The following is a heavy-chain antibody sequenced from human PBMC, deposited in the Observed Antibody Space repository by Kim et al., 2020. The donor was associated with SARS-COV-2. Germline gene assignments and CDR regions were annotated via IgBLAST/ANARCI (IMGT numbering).Heavy chain of an antibody. CDR2: IKSKTDGGTT. CDR3: TTDRGSTVTRGYYYYGMDV. J-gene: IGHJ6*02. CDR1: GFTFSNAW. D-gene: IGHD4-4*01. Sequence: GGSLRLSCAASGFTFSNAWMSWVRQAPGKGLEWVGRIKSKTDGGTTDYAAPVKGRFTISRDDSKNTLYLQMNSLKTEDTAVYYCTTDRGSTVTRGYYYYGMDVWGQGTTVTVSS. V-gene: IGHV3-15*01.